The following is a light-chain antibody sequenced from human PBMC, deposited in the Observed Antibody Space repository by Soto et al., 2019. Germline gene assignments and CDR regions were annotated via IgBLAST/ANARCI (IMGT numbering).Light chain of an antibody. CDR2: AAS. Sequence: AIRMTQSPSSFSASTGDRVTITCRASQGISSYLAWYQQKPGKAPKLLIYAASTLQSGVPSRLSGSGSGTDFTPTISCLQSEDFATYYCQQYYSYPRTFGQGTKVDI. J-gene: IGKJ1*01. V-gene: IGKV1-8*01. CDR3: QQYYSYPRT. CDR1: QGISSY.